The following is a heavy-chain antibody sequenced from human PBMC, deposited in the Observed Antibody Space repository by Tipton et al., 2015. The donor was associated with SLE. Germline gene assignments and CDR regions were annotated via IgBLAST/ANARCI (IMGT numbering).Heavy chain of an antibody. CDR3: SRQGCSGGSCYLGWFDP. CDR1: DYSIRSGYY. CDR2: IYHGVST. J-gene: IGHJ5*02. Sequence: TLSLTCPVSDYSIRSGYYWGWIRQPPGKGPQWIGTIYHGVSTYYNPSLKSRVTLSVDTSKNQFSLKLSSVTAADTAVYYCSRQGCSGGSCYLGWFDPWGQGTLVTVSS. V-gene: IGHV4-38-2*01. D-gene: IGHD2-15*01.